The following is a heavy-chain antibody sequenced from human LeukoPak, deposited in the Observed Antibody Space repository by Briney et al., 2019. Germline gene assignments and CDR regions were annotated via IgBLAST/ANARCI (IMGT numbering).Heavy chain of an antibody. CDR2: ISSSSSYI. V-gene: IGHV3-21*01. Sequence: GGSLRLSCAASGFTFSSYSMNWVCQAPGKGLEWVSSISSSSSYIYYADSVKGRFTISRDNAKNSLYLQMNSLRAEDTAVYYCARDLGSSSENFDYWGQGTLVTVSS. D-gene: IGHD6-6*01. J-gene: IGHJ4*02. CDR1: GFTFSSYS. CDR3: ARDLGSSSENFDY.